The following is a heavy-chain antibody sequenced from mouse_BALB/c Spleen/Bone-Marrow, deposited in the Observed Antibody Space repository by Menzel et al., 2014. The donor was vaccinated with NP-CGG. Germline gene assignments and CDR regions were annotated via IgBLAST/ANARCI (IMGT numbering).Heavy chain of an antibody. J-gene: IGHJ3*01. Sequence: QVQLKESGAELVKPGASVKMSCKASGYTFTSYNMHWVKQTPGQGLEWIGAIYPGNGDTSYNQKFKGKATLTADKSSSTAYMQLSSLTSEDSAVYYCARDGNGYAFAYWGQGTLVTVSA. CDR1: GYTFTSYN. V-gene: IGHV1-12*01. CDR3: ARDGNGYAFAY. CDR2: IYPGNGDT. D-gene: IGHD2-2*01.